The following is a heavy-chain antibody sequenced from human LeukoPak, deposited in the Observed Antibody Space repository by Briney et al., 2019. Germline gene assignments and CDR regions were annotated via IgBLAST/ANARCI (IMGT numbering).Heavy chain of an antibody. CDR2: INADATIT. J-gene: IGHJ4*02. CDR1: GFSLSNYA. Sequence: GGSLRLSCAASGFSLSNYAMHWVRQAPGKGLEVVSSINADATITFYADSVKGRFTISRDNSKTTVYLQMNRLRSDDSAQFFCAGDHGGGATIEYWGQGVLVTVAP. D-gene: IGHD5-24*01. V-gene: IGHV3-23*01. CDR3: AGDHGGGATIEY.